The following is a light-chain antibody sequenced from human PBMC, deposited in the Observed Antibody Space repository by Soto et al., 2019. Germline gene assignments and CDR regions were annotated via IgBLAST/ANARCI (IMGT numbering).Light chain of an antibody. J-gene: IGKJ3*01. CDR2: GTS. Sequence: EIVLMQSPGTLSLSPGERATLSCRASQSVSTNYLAWYQQKPGQAPRLLIYGTSSRATGIPDRFSGSGSETDFTLTISTLEPEDFAVYYCQQYGSSPLFTFGPGTKLDF. CDR1: QSVSTNY. CDR3: QQYGSSPLFT. V-gene: IGKV3-20*01.